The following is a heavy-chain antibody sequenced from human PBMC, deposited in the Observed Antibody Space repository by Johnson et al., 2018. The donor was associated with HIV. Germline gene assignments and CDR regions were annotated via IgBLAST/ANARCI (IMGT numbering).Heavy chain of an antibody. J-gene: IGHJ3*02. CDR2: ISWNSGRI. Sequence: VQLVESGGGVVQPGRSLRLSCAASGFTFDDYAMHWVRQAPGKGLEWVSGISWNSGRIGYAASVTGRFTISRDNAQNSLYLQMDRLRAEDTAVYYWAREGKWLQLGGATDGFDIWGQGTMVTVSS. D-gene: IGHD5-24*01. V-gene: IGHV3-9*01. CDR3: AREGKWLQLGGATDGFDI. CDR1: GFTFDDYA.